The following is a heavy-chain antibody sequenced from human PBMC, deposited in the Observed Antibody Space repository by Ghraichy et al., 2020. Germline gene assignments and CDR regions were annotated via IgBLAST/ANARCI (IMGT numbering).Heavy chain of an antibody. J-gene: IGHJ6*02. V-gene: IGHV3-30*02. CDR3: AKVRYGNTSPRGSMDV. Sequence: GGSLRLSCAASGFTFNSHGMHWVRQAPGKGLEWVAFVRHDGSNEYYADSVKGRFTISRDNAKNTLYLQMNSLRAEDAAVYYCAKVRYGNTSPRGSMDVWGQGTTVTVSS. CDR1: GFTFNSHG. D-gene: IGHD4-11*01. CDR2: VRHDGSNE.